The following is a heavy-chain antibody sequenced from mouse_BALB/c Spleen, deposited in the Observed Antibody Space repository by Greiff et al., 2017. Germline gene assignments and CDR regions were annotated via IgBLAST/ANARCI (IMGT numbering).Heavy chain of an antibody. Sequence: DVHLVESGGGLVKPGGSLKLSCAASGFTFSSYAMSWVRQSPEKRLEWVAEISSGGSYTYYPDTVTGRFTISRDNAKNTLYLEMSSLRSEDTAMYYCARDPPYDYDGAWFAYWGQGTLVTVSA. CDR1: GFTFSSYA. CDR2: ISSGGSYT. D-gene: IGHD2-4*01. CDR3: ARDPPYDYDGAWFAY. V-gene: IGHV5-9-4*01. J-gene: IGHJ3*01.